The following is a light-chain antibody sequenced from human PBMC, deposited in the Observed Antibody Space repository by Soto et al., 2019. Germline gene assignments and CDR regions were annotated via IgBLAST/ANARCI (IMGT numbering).Light chain of an antibody. Sequence: QSALTQPASVSGSPGQSITISCTGTSSDVGCYNYVSWYQQHPGKAPKLMIYEVSNRPSGVSNRFSGSKSGNTAALTISGIQAEDEDDYHFISDTSSSRVFGGGTKLTVL. CDR1: SSDVGCYNY. CDR3: ISDTSSSRV. J-gene: IGLJ3*02. V-gene: IGLV2-14*01. CDR2: EVS.